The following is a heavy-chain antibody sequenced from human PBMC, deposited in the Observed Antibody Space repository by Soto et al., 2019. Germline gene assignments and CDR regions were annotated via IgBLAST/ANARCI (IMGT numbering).Heavy chain of an antibody. V-gene: IGHV3-72*01. J-gene: IGHJ4*02. CDR2: TRNKANSYTT. Sequence: GGSLRLSXAASGFMFSDHYMDWVRQAPGKGLEWVGRTRNKANSYTTEYAASVKGRFTISRDDSKNSLYLQMNSLKTEDTAVYYCARELMTTVTYYDYWGQGTLVTVSS. CDR3: ARELMTTVTYYDY. CDR1: GFMFSDHY. D-gene: IGHD4-17*01.